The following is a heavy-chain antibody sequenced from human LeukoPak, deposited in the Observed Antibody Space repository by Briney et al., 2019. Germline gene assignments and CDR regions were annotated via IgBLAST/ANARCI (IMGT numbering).Heavy chain of an antibody. CDR1: GFTFSSYS. J-gene: IGHJ5*02. V-gene: IGHV3-48*01. CDR2: ISSSSSTI. CDR3: ARGPLRFLEWLNWFDP. D-gene: IGHD3-3*01. Sequence: GALRLSCAASGFTFSSYSMNWVRQAPGKGLEWVSYISSSSSTIYYADSVKGRFTISRDNAKNSLYLQMNSLRAEDTAVYYCARGPLRFLEWLNWFDPWGQGTLVTVSS.